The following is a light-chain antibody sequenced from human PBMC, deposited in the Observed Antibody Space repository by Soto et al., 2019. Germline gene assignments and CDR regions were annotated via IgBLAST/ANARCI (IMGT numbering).Light chain of an antibody. CDR2: DAS. V-gene: IGKV1-6*01. J-gene: IGKJ2*01. Sequence: AIQMTQSPSSLSASVGDRVTITCRASQGIRNDLGWYQQKPGKAPKLLIYDASSLQSGVPSRVSGSGSGTDFTVTISSLQPEDFATYYWLQDYNYPYSFGQGTKLEVK. CDR1: QGIRND. CDR3: LQDYNYPYS.